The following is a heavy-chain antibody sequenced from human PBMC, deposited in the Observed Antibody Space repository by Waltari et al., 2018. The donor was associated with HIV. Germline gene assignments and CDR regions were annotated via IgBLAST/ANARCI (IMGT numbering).Heavy chain of an antibody. V-gene: IGHV3-33*01. CDR1: GFTFSSYA. Sequence: QVQLVESGGGVVQPGKSLRLSCAASGFTFSSYAMHWVRQAPGRGVEWVAVIWHDENNQDYADSVQGRFTISRDNSKNTLYLQMNGLRAEDTALYYCARDSPAFSRGTEELDYWGQGTLVTVSS. J-gene: IGHJ4*02. CDR3: ARDSPAFSRGTEELDY. D-gene: IGHD2-2*01. CDR2: IWHDENNQ.